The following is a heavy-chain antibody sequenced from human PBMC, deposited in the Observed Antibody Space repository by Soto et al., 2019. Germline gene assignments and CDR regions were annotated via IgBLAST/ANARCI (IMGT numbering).Heavy chain of an antibody. J-gene: IGHJ5*02. D-gene: IGHD5-12*01. V-gene: IGHV1-69*04. CDR1: GGTFSSYT. CDR2: IIPILGIA. Sequence: ASVKVSCKASGGTFSSYTISWVRQAPGQGLEWMGRIIPILGIANYAQKFQGRVTITADKSTSTAYMELSSLRSEDTAVYYCARDPVVAPGWFDPWGQGTLVTV. CDR3: ARDPVVAPGWFDP.